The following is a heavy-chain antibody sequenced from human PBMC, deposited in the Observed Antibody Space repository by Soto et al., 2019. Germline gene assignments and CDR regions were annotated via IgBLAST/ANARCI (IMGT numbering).Heavy chain of an antibody. CDR3: ARDGRGGGITMIVVPDYFDY. CDR2: ISSSSSYI. D-gene: IGHD3-22*01. CDR1: GFTFSSYS. Sequence: GGSLSLSCAASGFTFSSYSMNWVRQAPGKGLEWVSSISSSSSYIYYADSVKGRFTISRDNAKNSLYLQMNSLRAEDTAVYYCARDGRGGGITMIVVPDYFDYWGQGTLVTVSS. J-gene: IGHJ4*02. V-gene: IGHV3-21*01.